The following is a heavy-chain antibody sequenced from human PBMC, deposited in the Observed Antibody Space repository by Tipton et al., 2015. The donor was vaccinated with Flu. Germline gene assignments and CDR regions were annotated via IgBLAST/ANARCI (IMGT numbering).Heavy chain of an antibody. CDR2: ISYDGRNK. V-gene: IGHV3-30*19. D-gene: IGHD2-8*02. J-gene: IGHJ3*02. CDR1: GFTFSNYG. CDR3: AREGGVIVRGIDAFDI. Sequence: RSLRLSCAASGFTFSNYGMHWLRQAAGKGLEWVSFISYDGRNKYYADSMRGRFTISRDNSKNTLSLQMDSLETEDTAVYYCAREGGVIVRGIDAFDIWGQGTMVTVSS.